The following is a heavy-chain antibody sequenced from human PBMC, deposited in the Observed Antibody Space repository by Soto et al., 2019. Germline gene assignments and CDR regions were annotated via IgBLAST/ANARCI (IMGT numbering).Heavy chain of an antibody. Sequence: GSLRLSCAASGFTFSSYWMHWVRQAPGKGLVWVSRIRSDGSSTSYADSVKGRFTSSRDNAKNTLYLQMNSLRAEDTAVYYCAREDFAAACGFWGQGTLVTVSS. CDR3: AREDFAAACGF. D-gene: IGHD6-13*01. V-gene: IGHV3-74*01. CDR2: IRSDGSST. J-gene: IGHJ4*02. CDR1: GFTFSSYW.